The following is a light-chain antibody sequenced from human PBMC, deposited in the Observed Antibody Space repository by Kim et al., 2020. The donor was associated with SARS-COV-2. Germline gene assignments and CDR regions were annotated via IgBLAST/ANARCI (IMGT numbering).Light chain of an antibody. V-gene: IGKV3-15*01. J-gene: IGKJ2*01. CDR3: QQYENWPPYT. CDR1: QSVNSN. Sequence: VAPGQTVTLSCTASQSVNSNLAWYQQKRGQSPTLLIFGASTRATGVPARFSGRGFGTEFSFTISSLQSEDFANYFCQQYENWPPYTFGQGTKLEI. CDR2: GAS.